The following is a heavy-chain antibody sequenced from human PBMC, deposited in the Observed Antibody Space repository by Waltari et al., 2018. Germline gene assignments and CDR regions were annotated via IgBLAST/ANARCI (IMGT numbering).Heavy chain of an antibody. J-gene: IGHJ5*02. CDR1: AFSLSHFG. D-gene: IGHD3-10*01. CDR2: SSFDGGTT. Sequence: QVQLVASGGGVVQPGMSLRLSCAASAFSLSHFGMHWVRQAPGKGREVVVLSSFDGGTTYYADSVRGRFTISRDNSKNTLYLDINTLRVDDTAIYYCAKEAFGNTYLDHWGQGTLVTVSS. V-gene: IGHV3-30*18. CDR3: AKEAFGNTYLDH.